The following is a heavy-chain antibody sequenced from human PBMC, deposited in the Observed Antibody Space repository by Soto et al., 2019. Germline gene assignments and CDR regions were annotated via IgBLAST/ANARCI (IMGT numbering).Heavy chain of an antibody. Sequence: EVQLVESGGGLVQPGGSLRLSCAASGFTFSNYWMHWVRQCPGKGLVWVSRINRDGSSTDYADSVKGRFTISRDNAKNTLYLQMNNLRAEDTAVYYCAKDLRGREDYWSQGTLVTVCS. CDR3: AKDLRGREDY. J-gene: IGHJ4*02. D-gene: IGHD1-26*01. V-gene: IGHV3-74*01. CDR2: INRDGSST. CDR1: GFTFSNYW.